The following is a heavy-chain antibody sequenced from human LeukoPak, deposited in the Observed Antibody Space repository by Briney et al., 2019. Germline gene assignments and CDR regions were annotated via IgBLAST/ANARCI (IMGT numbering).Heavy chain of an antibody. Sequence: SETLSLTCTVSGGSISNYYCSWIRQPPGKGLEWIGYIHHSGRTNYNPSLKSRVTISVDTSKNQFSLKLSSVTAADTAVYYCARLGGSGSYNTYYFDYWGQGTLVTVSS. J-gene: IGHJ4*02. D-gene: IGHD3-10*01. V-gene: IGHV4-59*08. CDR3: ARLGGSGSYNTYYFDY. CDR1: GGSISNYY. CDR2: IHHSGRT.